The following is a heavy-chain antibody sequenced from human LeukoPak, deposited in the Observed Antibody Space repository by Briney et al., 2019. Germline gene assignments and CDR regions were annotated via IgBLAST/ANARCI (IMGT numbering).Heavy chain of an antibody. J-gene: IGHJ6*02. CDR3: AGEGAYSSSWFGGNYYYGMDV. CDR2: IWYDGSNK. V-gene: IGHV3-33*01. Sequence: GRSLRLSCAASGFTFSSYGMHWVRQAPGKGLEWVAVIWYDGSNKYYADSVKGRFTISRDNSMNTLYLQMNSLRAEGTAVYYCAGEGAYSSSWFGGNYYYGMDVWGQGTTVTVSS. D-gene: IGHD6-13*01. CDR1: GFTFSSYG.